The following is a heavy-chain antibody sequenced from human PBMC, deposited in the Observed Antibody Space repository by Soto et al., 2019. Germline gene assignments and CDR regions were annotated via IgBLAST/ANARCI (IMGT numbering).Heavy chain of an antibody. D-gene: IGHD1-26*01. CDR2: ISDDGDKR. J-gene: IGHJ4*02. CDR1: GFTLSNYG. CDR3: AKARVRIVGANSFDY. Sequence: SLRLSCVGSGFTLSNYGMHWVRQPPGKGLEWVALISDDGDKRYYADSVRGRLIISRDNSKDTLYLQMNSLGPDDTAVYFCAKARVRIVGANSFDYWGQGTPVTVSS. V-gene: IGHV3-30*18.